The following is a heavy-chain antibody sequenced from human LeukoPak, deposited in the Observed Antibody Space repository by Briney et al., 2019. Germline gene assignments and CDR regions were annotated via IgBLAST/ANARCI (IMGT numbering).Heavy chain of an antibody. CDR2: IYHSGST. Sequence: PSETLSLTCAVSGGSGGSIGSSNYWSWVRQPPGKGLEWIGEIYHSGSTNYNPSLKSRVTISVDKSKNQFSLKLNSVTAADTAVYYCARDHSLVAPKDYYYYYMDVWGKGTTVTVSS. D-gene: IGHD4-11*01. J-gene: IGHJ6*03. CDR3: ARDHSLVAPKDYYYYYMDV. V-gene: IGHV4-4*02. CDR1: GGSGGSIGSSNY.